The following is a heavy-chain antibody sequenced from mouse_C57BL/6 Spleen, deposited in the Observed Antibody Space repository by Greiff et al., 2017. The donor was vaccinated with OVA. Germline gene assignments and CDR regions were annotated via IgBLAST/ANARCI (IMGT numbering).Heavy chain of an antibody. Sequence: QVQLQQPGAELVKPGASVKLSCTASGYTFNSYCMHWVKQRPGQGLEWIGMIHPNSGSTNSNAKFKSKATLTVDNSSSTAYMQLSSLTSEDSAVYYCASYCRNPGGFADWGQGTLVTVSA. CDR2: IHPNSGST. CDR1: GYTFNSYC. J-gene: IGHJ3*01. V-gene: IGHV1-64*01. D-gene: IGHD2-5*01. CDR3: ASYCRNPGGFAD.